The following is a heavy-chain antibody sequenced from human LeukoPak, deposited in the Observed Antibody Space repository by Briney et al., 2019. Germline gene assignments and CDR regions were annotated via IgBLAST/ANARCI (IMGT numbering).Heavy chain of an antibody. V-gene: IGHV3-23*01. Sequence: GGSLRLSCAVSGFTFSTYAISWVRQAPAKGLEWVSAISGSGGSTHYADSVKGRFTISRDNSKNTLYLQMNSLRAEDTAVYYCAKERDSRGYFDYWGQGTLVTVSS. D-gene: IGHD3-22*01. CDR2: ISGSGGST. J-gene: IGHJ4*02. CDR1: GFTFSTYA. CDR3: AKERDSRGYFDY.